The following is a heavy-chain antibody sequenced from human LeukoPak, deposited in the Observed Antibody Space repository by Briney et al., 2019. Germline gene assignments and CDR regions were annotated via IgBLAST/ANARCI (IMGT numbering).Heavy chain of an antibody. CDR3: AKAREYYGSGTCDY. V-gene: IGHV3-53*04. D-gene: IGHD3-10*01. CDR2: IYSGGST. CDR1: GFTVSSNF. J-gene: IGHJ4*02. Sequence: GGSLRLSCAASGFTVSSNFMSWVRQAPGKGLEWVSVIYSGGSTYYADSVKGRFTISRHNSKNTLYLQMNSLRAEDTAVYYCAKAREYYGSGTCDYWGQGTLVTVSS.